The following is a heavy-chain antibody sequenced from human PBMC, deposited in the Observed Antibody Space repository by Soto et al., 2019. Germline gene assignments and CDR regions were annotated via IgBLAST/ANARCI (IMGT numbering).Heavy chain of an antibody. J-gene: IGHJ5*02. CDR2: IYYSGST. D-gene: IGHD3-3*01. CDR1: GGSISSGGYY. Sequence: QVQLQESGPGLVKPSQTLSLTCTVSGGSISSGGYYWSWIRQHPGKGLEWIGYIYYSGSTYYNPSLKSRVTISVDTSKNQFSLKLSSVTAADTAVYYCARESRRRQTKIRFLEWLELNWFDPWGQGTLVTVSS. V-gene: IGHV4-31*03. CDR3: ARESRRRQTKIRFLEWLELNWFDP.